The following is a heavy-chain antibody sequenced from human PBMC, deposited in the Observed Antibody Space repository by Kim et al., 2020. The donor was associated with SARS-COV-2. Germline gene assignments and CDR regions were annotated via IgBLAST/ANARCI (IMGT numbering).Heavy chain of an antibody. CDR2: IYSGGSST. CDR1: GFTFSSYA. V-gene: IGHV3-23*03. D-gene: IGHD3-3*01. J-gene: IGHJ4*02. Sequence: GGSLRLSCAASGFTFSSYAMSWVRQAPGKGLEWVSVIYSGGSSTYYADSVKGRFTISRDNSKNTLYLQMNSLRAEDTAVYYCARTYDFWSGPPDYWGQGTLVTVSS. CDR3: ARTYDFWSGPPDY.